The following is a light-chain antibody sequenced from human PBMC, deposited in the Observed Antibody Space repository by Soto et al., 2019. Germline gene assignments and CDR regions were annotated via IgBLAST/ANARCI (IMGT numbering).Light chain of an antibody. CDR3: SSYTSSNSVL. Sequence: QSALTQPASVSGSPGQSITISCTGTSSDVGGYNYVSWYLQHPGKAPKLLIYEVGNRPSGVSNRFSGSKSGNTASLTISGLQADDEADYYCSSYTSSNSVLFGGGTQLTVL. J-gene: IGLJ2*01. CDR2: EVG. CDR1: SSDVGGYNY. V-gene: IGLV2-14*01.